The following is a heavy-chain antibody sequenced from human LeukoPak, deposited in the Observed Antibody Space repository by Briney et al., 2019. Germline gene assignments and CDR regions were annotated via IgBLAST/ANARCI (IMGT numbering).Heavy chain of an antibody. CDR3: ARASSGLYNWFDP. Sequence: PGGALRLSCAASGFTFSTYEMNWVRQAPGKRLERVSYISSSGSTMYYADSVKGRFTISRDKAKNSLYLQMNNLTAEDTAVYYCARASSGLYNWFDPWGQGTLVTVSS. CDR1: GFTFSTYE. CDR2: ISSSGSTM. V-gene: IGHV3-48*03. D-gene: IGHD6-19*01. J-gene: IGHJ5*02.